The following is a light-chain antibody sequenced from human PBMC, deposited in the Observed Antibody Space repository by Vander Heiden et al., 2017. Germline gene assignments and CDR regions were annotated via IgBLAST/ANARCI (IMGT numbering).Light chain of an antibody. CDR2: TSS. CDR3: HQRYSTPRT. J-gene: IGKJ1*01. Sequence: DIQLTQFPSSLYASVGETVTITVRASQRISRALNWYQQRPGKATSLLIFTSSTLHIGVPSRFSGSGSGTDFTLAISGLQPEDFATYYCHQRYSTPRTFGQGTEVEIK. V-gene: IGKV1-39*01. CDR1: QRISRA.